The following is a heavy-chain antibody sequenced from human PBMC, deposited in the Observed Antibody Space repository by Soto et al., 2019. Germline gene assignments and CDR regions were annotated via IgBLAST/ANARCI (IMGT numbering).Heavy chain of an antibody. CDR1: GGTFSSYT. CDR2: IIPILGIA. J-gene: IGHJ6*03. CDR3: AKMAASLYYYYMDV. Sequence: KFSCKASGGTFSSYTISWVRQAPGQGLEWMGRIIPILGIANYAQKFQGRVTITADKSTSTAYMELSSLRSEDTAVYYCAKMAASLYYYYMDVWGKGTTVTVSS. D-gene: IGHD2-2*01. V-gene: IGHV1-69*02.